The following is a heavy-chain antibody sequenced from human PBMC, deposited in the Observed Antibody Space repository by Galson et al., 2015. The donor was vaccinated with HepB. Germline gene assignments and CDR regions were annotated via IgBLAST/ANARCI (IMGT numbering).Heavy chain of an antibody. Sequence: SVKVSCKASGGTFSSYAISWVRQAPGQGLEWMGGIIPIFGTANYAQKFQGRVTITADESTSTAYMELSSLRSEDTAVYYCASGGGLRLGELSFPVGYWGQGTLVIVSS. CDR2: IIPIFGTA. CDR1: GGTFSSYA. CDR3: ASGGGLRLGELSFPVGY. D-gene: IGHD3-16*02. V-gene: IGHV1-69*13. J-gene: IGHJ4*02.